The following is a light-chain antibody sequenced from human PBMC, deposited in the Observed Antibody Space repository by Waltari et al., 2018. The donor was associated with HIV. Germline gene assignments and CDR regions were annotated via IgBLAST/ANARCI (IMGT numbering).Light chain of an antibody. CDR1: RSLLHTNGYNY. V-gene: IGKV2-28*01. CDR3: MQALHTWT. CDR2: LGS. J-gene: IGKJ1*01. Sequence: IVMTQSPLSLPVTPGEPASISCRYSRSLLHTNGYNYLDWYLQKPGQSPQLLIYLGSNRASGVPDRFSGSGSGTDFTLKISRVEAEDVGIYYCMQALHTWTFGQGTKVEIK.